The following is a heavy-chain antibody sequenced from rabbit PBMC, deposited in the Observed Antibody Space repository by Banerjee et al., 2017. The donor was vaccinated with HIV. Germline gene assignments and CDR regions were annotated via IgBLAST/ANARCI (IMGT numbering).Heavy chain of an antibody. V-gene: IGHV1S40*01. CDR2: VHGGGSGIS. CDR1: GLDFSSSYY. D-gene: IGHD4-1*01. J-gene: IGHJ4*01. Sequence: GGSLTLTCKASGLDFSSSYYMCWVRQAPGKGLEWIASVHGGGSGISYHASWAKGRFTISKTSSTTVTLQMTSLTAADTATYFCARDLAGVIGWNFNLWGPGTLVTVS. CDR3: ARDLAGVIGWNFNL.